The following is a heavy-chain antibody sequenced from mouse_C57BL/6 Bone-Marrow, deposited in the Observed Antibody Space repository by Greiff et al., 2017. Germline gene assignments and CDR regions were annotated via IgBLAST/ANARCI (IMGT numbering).Heavy chain of an antibody. Sequence: EVKLVESGGGLVQPGGSLSLSCAASGFTFTDYYMSWVRQPPGKALEWLGFIRNKANGYTTEYSASVKGRFTISRDNSKSILYLHMNALRAEDSATYYCARYTGWLLPFDYWGQGTTLTVSS. V-gene: IGHV7-3*01. J-gene: IGHJ2*01. CDR1: GFTFTDYY. CDR3: ARYTGWLLPFDY. CDR2: IRNKANGYTT. D-gene: IGHD2-3*01.